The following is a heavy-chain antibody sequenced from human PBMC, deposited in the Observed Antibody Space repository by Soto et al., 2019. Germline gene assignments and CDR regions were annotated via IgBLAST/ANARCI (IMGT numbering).Heavy chain of an antibody. D-gene: IGHD1-1*01. CDR3: VRDGTKTLRDWFDP. J-gene: IGHJ5*02. CDR1: GASISGFY. CDR2: IYATGTT. V-gene: IGHV4-4*07. Sequence: AETLSLTCTVSGASISGFYWSWIRKSAGKGLEWIGRIYATGTTDYNPSLKSRVMMSVDTSKKQFSLKLRSVTAADTAVYYCVRDGTKTLRDWFDPWGQG.